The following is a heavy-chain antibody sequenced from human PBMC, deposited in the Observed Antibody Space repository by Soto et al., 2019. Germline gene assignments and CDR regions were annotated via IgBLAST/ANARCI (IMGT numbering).Heavy chain of an antibody. CDR3: ATSHVLRFLEWLHSFDY. J-gene: IGHJ4*02. V-gene: IGHV1-8*01. D-gene: IGHD3-3*01. CDR2: MNPNSGNT. Sequence: ASVKVSCKASGYTFTSYDINWVRQATGQGLEWMGWMNPNSGNTGYAQKFQGRVTMTRNTSISTAYMELSSLRSEGTAVYYCATSHVLRFLEWLHSFDYWGQGTLVT. CDR1: GYTFTSYD.